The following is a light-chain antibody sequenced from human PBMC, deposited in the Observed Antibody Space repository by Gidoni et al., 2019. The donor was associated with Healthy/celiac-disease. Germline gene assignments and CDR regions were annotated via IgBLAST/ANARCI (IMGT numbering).Light chain of an antibody. CDR2: QDS. CDR3: QAWDSSTGV. V-gene: IGLV3-1*01. Sequence: YELAQPPTRAGSPGQTDSITCTGDKSGDKYACWYQQKPGQYPLLVIYQDSKRPSGIPERFSGSNSGNTATLTISGTQAMDEADYYCQAWDSSTGVFGGGTKLTVL. J-gene: IGLJ2*01. CDR1: KSGDKY.